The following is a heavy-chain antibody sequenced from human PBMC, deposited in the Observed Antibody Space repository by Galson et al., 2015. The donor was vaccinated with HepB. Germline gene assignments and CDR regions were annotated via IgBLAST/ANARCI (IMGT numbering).Heavy chain of an antibody. J-gene: IGHJ4*02. CDR1: GFTFSSYG. CDR3: AKEPSTGDLGFDY. CDR2: ISYDGSNK. Sequence: SLRLSCAASGFTFSSYGMHWVRQAPGKGLEWVAVISYDGSNKYCADSVKGRFTISRDNSKNTLYLQMNSLRAEDTAVYYCAKEPSTGDLGFDYWGQGTLVTVSS. V-gene: IGHV3-30*18. D-gene: IGHD7-27*01.